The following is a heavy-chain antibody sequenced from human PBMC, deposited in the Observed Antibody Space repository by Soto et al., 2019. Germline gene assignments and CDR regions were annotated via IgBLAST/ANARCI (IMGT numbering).Heavy chain of an antibody. CDR3: ATGGSTSLGYYYYYYYMDV. D-gene: IGHD2-2*01. Sequence: GGSLRLSCAASGFTFSSYSMNWVRQAPGKGLEWVSSISSSSSYIYYADSVKGRFTISRDNAKNSLYLQMNSLRAEDTAVYYCATGGSTSLGYYYYYYYMDVWGKGTTVTVS. CDR2: ISSSSSYI. V-gene: IGHV3-21*01. J-gene: IGHJ6*03. CDR1: GFTFSSYS.